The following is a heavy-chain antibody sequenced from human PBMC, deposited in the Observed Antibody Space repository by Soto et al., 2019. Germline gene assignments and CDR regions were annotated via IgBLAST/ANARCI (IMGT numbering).Heavy chain of an antibody. CDR3: ARVAGSCYFDY. CDR1: GYSISSGYY. J-gene: IGHJ4*02. V-gene: IGHV4-38-2*01. CDR2: IYHSGST. D-gene: IGHD2-15*01. Sequence: SETLSLTCAVSGYSISSGYYWGWIRQPPGKGLEWIGSIYHSGSTYYNPSLKSRVTISVDTSKNQFSLKLSSVTAADTAVYYCARVAGSCYFDYWGQGTLVTVSS.